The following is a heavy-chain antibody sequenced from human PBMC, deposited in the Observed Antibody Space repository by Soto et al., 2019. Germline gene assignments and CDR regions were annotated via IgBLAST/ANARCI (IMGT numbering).Heavy chain of an antibody. D-gene: IGHD2-8*01. V-gene: IGHV3-21*01. J-gene: IGHJ6*02. Sequence: EVQLVESGGGLVKPGGSLRLSCAASGFTFSTYTMNWVRQALGKGLEWVSSISSSSDYLYYAGSVKGRFTISRDNAKNSLFLQFNSLRAEDTAVYYCARGCTNGVCSHTPYYGMDVWGQGTTVTVSS. CDR1: GFTFSTYT. CDR3: ARGCTNGVCSHTPYYGMDV. CDR2: ISSSSDYL.